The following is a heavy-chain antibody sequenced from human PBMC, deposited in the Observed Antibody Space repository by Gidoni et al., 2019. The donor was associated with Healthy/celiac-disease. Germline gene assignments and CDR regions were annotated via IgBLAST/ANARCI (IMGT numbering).Heavy chain of an antibody. D-gene: IGHD3-22*01. V-gene: IGHV4-59*01. CDR2: IYYSGST. Sequence: QVQLQESGPGLVKPSETLSLTCPVSGGSFSSYYLRWIRQPPGKGLEWIGYIYYSGSTNYNPSLKSRVTISVDTSKNQFSLKLSSVTAADTAVYYCARDVGSNYYDSSGYYSFWFDPWGQGTLVTVSS. J-gene: IGHJ5*02. CDR1: GGSFSSYY. CDR3: ARDVGSNYYDSSGYYSFWFDP.